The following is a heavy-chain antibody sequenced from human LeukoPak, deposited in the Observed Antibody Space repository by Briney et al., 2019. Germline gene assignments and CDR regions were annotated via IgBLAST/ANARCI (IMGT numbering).Heavy chain of an antibody. CDR1: GFTFSNAW. CDR3: TTGTWGFGDF. V-gene: IGHV3-15*01. D-gene: IGHD7-27*01. CDR2: IRSKTDGGTT. Sequence: PGGSLRLSCAASGFTFSNAWLSWVRQAPGKGLEWVGRIRSKTDGGTTDYAAPVKGRFTISRDDSKNTLYLQMNSLKIEDIGVYYCTTGTWGFGDFWGQGILVTV. J-gene: IGHJ4*02.